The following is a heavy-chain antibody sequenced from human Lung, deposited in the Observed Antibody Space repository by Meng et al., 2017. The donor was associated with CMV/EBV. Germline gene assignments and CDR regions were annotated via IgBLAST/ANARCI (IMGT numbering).Heavy chain of an antibody. V-gene: IGHV4-31*02. D-gene: IGHD2-2*01. CDR1: VGSIDSGNYF. CDR3: AAQRFVPTAPFDY. CDR2: IYYGVSA. Sequence: VSVGSIDSGNYFCSWIRQHPGKGLEYIGYIYYGVSAYYSPSRKSRATISVDTSKEQFSLKLNSVTAADTAVYYCAAQRFVPTAPFDYWGQGALVTVSS. J-gene: IGHJ4*02.